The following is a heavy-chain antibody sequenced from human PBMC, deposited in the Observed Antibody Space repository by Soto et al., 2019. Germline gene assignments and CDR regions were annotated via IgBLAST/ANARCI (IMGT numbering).Heavy chain of an antibody. CDR1: GGSISSYY. CDR3: ARGEDCSGGSCYSPGLDFDY. CDR2: IYYSGST. D-gene: IGHD2-15*01. V-gene: IGHV4-59*01. Sequence: PSETLSLTCTVSGGSISSYYWSWIRQPPGKGLEWIGYIYYSGSTNYNPSPKSRVTISVDTSKNQFSLKLSSVTAADTAVYYCARGEDCSGGSCYSPGLDFDYWGQGTPVTVSS. J-gene: IGHJ4*02.